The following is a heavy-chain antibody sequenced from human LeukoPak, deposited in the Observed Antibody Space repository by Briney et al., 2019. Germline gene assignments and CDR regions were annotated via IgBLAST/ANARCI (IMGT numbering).Heavy chain of an antibody. CDR3: AGDVEGSDY. CDR1: GGSISSSSYY. J-gene: IGHJ4*02. Sequence: SDTLSLTCTVSGGSISSSSYYWGWIRQPPGKGLEWIGSIYYSGSTYYSPSLKSRVTISVDTSKNQFSLKLSSVTAADTAVYYCAGDVEGSDYWGQGTLVTVSS. V-gene: IGHV4-39*07. CDR2: IYYSGST. D-gene: IGHD1-1*01.